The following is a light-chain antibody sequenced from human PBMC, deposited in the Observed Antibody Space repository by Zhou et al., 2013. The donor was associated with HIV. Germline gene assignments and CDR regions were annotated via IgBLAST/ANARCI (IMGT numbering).Light chain of an antibody. CDR1: QSISSY. V-gene: IGKV1-39*01. J-gene: IGKJ4*01. Sequence: DIQMTQSPSSLSASVGDRVTITCRASQSISSYLNWYQQKPGKAPNLLIYGASSLQSGVPSRFSGSGSGTEFNLTIGCLQSDDFAVYLCQQYYAYPLTFGGGTRVETK. CDR3: QQYYAYPLT. CDR2: GAS.